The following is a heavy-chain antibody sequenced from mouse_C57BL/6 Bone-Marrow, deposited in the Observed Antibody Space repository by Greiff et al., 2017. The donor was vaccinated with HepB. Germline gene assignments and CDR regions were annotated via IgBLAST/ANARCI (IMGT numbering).Heavy chain of an antibody. CDR2: IYPGSGST. V-gene: IGHV1-55*01. D-gene: IGHD2-4*01. Sequence: QVHVKQPGAELVKPGASVKMSCKASGYTFTSYWITWVKQRPGQGLEWIGDIYPGSGSTNYNEKFKSKATLTVDTSSSTAYMQLSSLTSEDSAVYYCARRGSYDYDADWYFDVWGTGTTVTVSS. J-gene: IGHJ1*03. CDR1: GYTFTSYW. CDR3: ARRGSYDYDADWYFDV.